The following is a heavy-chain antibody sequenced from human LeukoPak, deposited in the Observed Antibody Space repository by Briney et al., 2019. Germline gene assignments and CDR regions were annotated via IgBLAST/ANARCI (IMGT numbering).Heavy chain of an antibody. Sequence: SETLSLTCTVSGGSISSGGYYWSWIRQHPGKGLEWIGYIYYSGSTYYNPSLKSRATISVDTSKNQFSLKLSSVTAADTAVYYCARVLVVVTATNYYYYGMDVWGQGTTVTVSS. J-gene: IGHJ6*02. CDR1: GGSISSGGYY. CDR3: ARVLVVVTATNYYYYGMDV. V-gene: IGHV4-31*03. CDR2: IYYSGST. D-gene: IGHD2-21*02.